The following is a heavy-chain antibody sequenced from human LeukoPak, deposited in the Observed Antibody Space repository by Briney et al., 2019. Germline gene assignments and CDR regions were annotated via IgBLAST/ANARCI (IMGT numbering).Heavy chain of an antibody. V-gene: IGHV4-39*01. CDR3: ARHSAGFSSSSPGDY. J-gene: IGHJ4*02. CDR1: GGSISSSSYY. Sequence: SETLSLTCTVSGGSISSSSYYWGWIRQPPGKGLEWIGSIYYSGSTYYNPSLKSRVTISVDTSKNQFSLKLSSVTAADTAVYYCARHSAGFSSSSPGDYWGQGTLVTVSA. CDR2: IYYSGST. D-gene: IGHD6-6*01.